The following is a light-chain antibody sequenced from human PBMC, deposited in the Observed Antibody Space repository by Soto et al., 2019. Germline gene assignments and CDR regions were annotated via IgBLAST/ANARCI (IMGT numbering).Light chain of an antibody. CDR1: QSMSSG. CDR2: KAS. CDR3: QQYNTYPVT. J-gene: IGKJ2*01. V-gene: IGKV1-5*03. Sequence: DIQMTQSPSTLSASVGDRVTITCRASQSMSSGLAWYQQKPGKAPKLLIYKASSLESGVTSRFSGSGSGTEFTLTISSLQPDDFATYYCQQYNTYPVTFGQGTKLEIK.